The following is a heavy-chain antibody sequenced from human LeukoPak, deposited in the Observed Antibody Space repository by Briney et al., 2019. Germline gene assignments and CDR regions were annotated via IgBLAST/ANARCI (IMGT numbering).Heavy chain of an antibody. J-gene: IGHJ4*02. CDR3: AKDGRVAAAAYYFDY. CDR1: GFTFSSHG. Sequence: GGSLRLSCAASGFTFSSHGMHWVRQAPGKGLEWVAVIANDGRDKKYADSVKGRFTISRGNSKNTLYLQMNSLRAEDTAVYYCAKDGRVAAAAYYFDYWGQGTLATVSS. CDR2: IANDGRDK. D-gene: IGHD6-13*01. V-gene: IGHV3-30*18.